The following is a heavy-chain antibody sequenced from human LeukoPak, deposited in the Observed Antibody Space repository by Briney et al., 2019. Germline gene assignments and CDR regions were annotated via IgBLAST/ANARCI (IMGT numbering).Heavy chain of an antibody. J-gene: IGHJ5*02. D-gene: IGHD2-15*01. CDR2: INPNSGGT. CDR1: GYTFTGYY. Sequence: ASVEVSCKASGYTFTGYYMHWVRQAPGQGLEWMGWINPNSGGTNYAQKFQGRVTMTRDTSTTTVYMELTSLSSEDTAVYYCARDRHCSGGICHSNWFDPWGQGTLVTVSS. V-gene: IGHV1-2*02. CDR3: ARDRHCSGGICHSNWFDP.